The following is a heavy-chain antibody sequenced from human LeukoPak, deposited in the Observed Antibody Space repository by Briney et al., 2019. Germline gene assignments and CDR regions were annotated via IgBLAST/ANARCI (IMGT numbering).Heavy chain of an antibody. CDR3: AKILGSGQYFDY. V-gene: IGHV3-23*01. Sequence: PGGSLRLSCAASGFTFSSYEMNWVRQAPGKGLEWVSSISSSGGGTYYADSVKGRFTISRDNSKNTLYLQMNSLRAEDTAFYYCAKILGSGQYFDYWGQGTLVTVSS. CDR2: ISSSGGGT. CDR1: GFTFSSYE. J-gene: IGHJ4*02. D-gene: IGHD3-3*01.